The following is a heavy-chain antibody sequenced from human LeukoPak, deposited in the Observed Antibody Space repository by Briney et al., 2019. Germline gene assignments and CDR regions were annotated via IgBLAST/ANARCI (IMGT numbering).Heavy chain of an antibody. CDR2: IWYDGSIK. CDR1: GFTFNTYG. V-gene: IGHV3-33*01. Sequence: GGSLRLSCAASGFTFNTYGMNWVRQAPGKGLEWVAVIWYDGSIKYYAESVKGRFTVSRDNSKNTLYLQMNSLRAEDTAVYYCARGYYDTIYWGQGTLVTVSS. CDR3: ARGYYDTIY. D-gene: IGHD3-22*01. J-gene: IGHJ4*02.